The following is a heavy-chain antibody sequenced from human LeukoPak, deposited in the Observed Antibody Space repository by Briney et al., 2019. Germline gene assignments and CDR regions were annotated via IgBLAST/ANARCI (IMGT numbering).Heavy chain of an antibody. CDR3: ARVHIVTGTYLDS. D-gene: IGHD3-10*01. CDR2: VYSSGFT. J-gene: IGHJ4*02. Sequence: SETLSLTCTISGDSMSGYSWSWLRQPAGKELEWIGRVYSSGFTEYNSSLDGRVTMSIETSKSQFSLKLDSVTAADTAAYYCARVHIVTGTYLDSWGQGALVTVSS. CDR1: GDSMSGYS. V-gene: IGHV4-4*07.